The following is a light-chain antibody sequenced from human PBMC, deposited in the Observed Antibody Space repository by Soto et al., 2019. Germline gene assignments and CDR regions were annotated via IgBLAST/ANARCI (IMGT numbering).Light chain of an antibody. CDR1: QSISSY. CDR2: AAS. J-gene: IGKJ1*01. V-gene: IGKV1-39*01. CDR3: QQYSSYWT. Sequence: TQSRSSLSASDGDRVTITCRASQSISSYLNWYQQKPGKAPKLLIYAASSLQSGVPSRFSGSGSGTEFTLTISSLQPDDFATYYCQQYSSYWTFCQGTKVDI.